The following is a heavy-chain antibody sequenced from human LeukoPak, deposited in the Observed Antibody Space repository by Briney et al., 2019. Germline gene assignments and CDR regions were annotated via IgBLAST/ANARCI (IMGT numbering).Heavy chain of an antibody. CDR3: AKRYSSGFDP. CDR2: MNPNSGNT. Sequence: ASVKVSCKASGYTFTSYDINWVRQATGQGLEWMGWMNPNSGNTGYAQKFQGRVTITADKSTSTAYMELSSLRSEDTAVYYCAKRYSSGFDPWGQGTLVTVSS. V-gene: IGHV1-8*01. D-gene: IGHD6-19*01. CDR1: GYTFTSYD. J-gene: IGHJ5*02.